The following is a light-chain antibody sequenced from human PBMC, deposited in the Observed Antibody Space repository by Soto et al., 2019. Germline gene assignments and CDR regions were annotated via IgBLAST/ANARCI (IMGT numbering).Light chain of an antibody. CDR1: QNLLYSPNNKNY. CDR2: WAS. Sequence: DIVITQYPDSLAVSLGERATINCRSSQNLLYSPNNKNYLAWHQQKPGQPPKLLIYWASTRESGVPDRFSGSGSGTDFTLTISSLQAEDVAVYYCQQYYSTPTWTFGQGTKVEI. V-gene: IGKV4-1*01. J-gene: IGKJ1*01. CDR3: QQYYSTPTWT.